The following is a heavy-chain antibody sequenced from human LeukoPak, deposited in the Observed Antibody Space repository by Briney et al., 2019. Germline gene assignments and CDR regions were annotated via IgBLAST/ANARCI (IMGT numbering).Heavy chain of an antibody. J-gene: IGHJ4*02. D-gene: IGHD6-19*01. CDR1: GFTVSSNY. V-gene: IGHV3-7*01. Sequence: GGSLRLSCAASGFTVSSNYMSWVRQAPGKGLEWVASINQDESAKRYVDSVKGRFTISRDNFKNTLHLQMNSLRAEDTAVYYCARSPNSSGWPRIFDSWGQGALVTVSS. CDR2: INQDESAK. CDR3: ARSPNSSGWPRIFDS.